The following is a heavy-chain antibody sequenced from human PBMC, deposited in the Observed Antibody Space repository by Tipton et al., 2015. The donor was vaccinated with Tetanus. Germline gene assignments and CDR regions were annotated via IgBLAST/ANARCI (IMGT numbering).Heavy chain of an antibody. CDR3: TRANHEFPKKGPFDY. CDR2: IYHSGST. D-gene: IGHD3-10*01. V-gene: IGHV4-30-2*01. Sequence: LRLSCAVSGGSISSGGYSWSWIRQPPGKGLEWIGYIYHSGSTYYNPSLKSRLTISVDRSRNQFSLKLTSVTAADTAVYYCTRANHEFPKKGPFDYWGQGALVLVSS. CDR1: GGSISSGGYS. J-gene: IGHJ4*02.